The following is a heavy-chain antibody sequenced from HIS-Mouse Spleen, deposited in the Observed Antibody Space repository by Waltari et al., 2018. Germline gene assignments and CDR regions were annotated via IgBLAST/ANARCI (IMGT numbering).Heavy chain of an antibody. Sequence: QVQLVESGGGVVQPGRSLRLYCAASGFPFSSHAMHWVRQAPGKGLEWVAVISYDGSNKYYADSVKGRFTISRDNSKNTLYLQMNSLRAEDTAVYYCARDQGGYQMRPFDAFDIWGQGTMVTVS. CDR2: ISYDGSNK. D-gene: IGHD5-12*01. J-gene: IGHJ3*02. CDR1: GFPFSSHA. CDR3: ARDQGGYQMRPFDAFDI. V-gene: IGHV3-30-3*01.